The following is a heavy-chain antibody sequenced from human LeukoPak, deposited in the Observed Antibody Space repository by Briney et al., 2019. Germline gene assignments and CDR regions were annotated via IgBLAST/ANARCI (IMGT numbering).Heavy chain of an antibody. V-gene: IGHV4-4*09. J-gene: IGHJ4*02. CDR1: GGSISSYY. Sequence: SETLSLTCTVSGGSISSYYWSWIRQPPGNRLARIRYIYTSGSTNYNPSLKSRVTISVDTSKNQFSLKLSSVTAADTAVYYCARHALNYDILTGYQPYYFDYWGQGTLVTVSS. CDR2: IYTSGST. D-gene: IGHD3-9*01. CDR3: ARHALNYDILTGYQPYYFDY.